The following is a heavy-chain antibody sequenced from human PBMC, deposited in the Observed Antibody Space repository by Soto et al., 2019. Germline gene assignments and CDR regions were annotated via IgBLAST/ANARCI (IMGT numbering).Heavy chain of an antibody. CDR3: ARGMPDYDILTGYYKVGWFDP. CDR1: GGSISSGDYY. CDR2: IYYSGST. D-gene: IGHD3-9*01. J-gene: IGHJ5*02. V-gene: IGHV4-30-4*01. Sequence: QVQLQESGPGLVKPSQTLSLTCTVSGGSISSGDYYWSWIRQPPGKGLEWIGYIYYSGSTYYNPSLKSRVTISVDTSKNQFSLKLSSVTAADTAVYYCARGMPDYDILTGYYKVGWFDPWGQGTLVTVSS.